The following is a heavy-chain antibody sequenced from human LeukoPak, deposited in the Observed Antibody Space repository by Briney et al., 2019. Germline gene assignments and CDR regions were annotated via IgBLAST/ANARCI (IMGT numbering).Heavy chain of an antibody. CDR1: GFTFSNYA. D-gene: IGHD2-2*01. V-gene: IGHV3-23*01. CDR3: AKTGVKFCSSTSCYLDY. Sequence: PGGSLRLSCAASGFTFSNYAMTWVRQDPGKGLEWVSGISGSGDSTFYADSVKGRFTISRDNSKNTLYLQMNSLRAEDTAVYYCAKTGVKFCSSTSCYLDYWGQGALLTVSS. CDR2: ISGSGDST. J-gene: IGHJ4*02.